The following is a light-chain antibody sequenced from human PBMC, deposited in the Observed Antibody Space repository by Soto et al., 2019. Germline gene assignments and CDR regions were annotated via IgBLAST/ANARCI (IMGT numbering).Light chain of an antibody. CDR2: GAS. V-gene: IGKV3-15*01. CDR3: QQYNNWPPIT. Sequence: EIVITQSPAILSVSPGESAPLSGRASQSVSSNLAWYQQKPGQAPRLLIYGASTRATGIPARFSGSGSGTAFTLTISSLQSEDLAVYYGQQYNNWPPITVGRGTKVDIK. J-gene: IGKJ4*01. CDR1: QSVSSN.